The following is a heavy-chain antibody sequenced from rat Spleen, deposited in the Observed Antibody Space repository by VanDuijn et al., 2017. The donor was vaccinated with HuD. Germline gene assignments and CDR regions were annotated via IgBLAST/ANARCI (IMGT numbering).Heavy chain of an antibody. CDR2: ISYDGSTT. V-gene: IGHV5-7*01. CDR1: GFTFSDYY. J-gene: IGHJ2*01. CDR3: ARRSDHFDY. Sequence: EVQLVESGGGLVQPGSSLKVSCAASGFTFSDYYMAWVRQAPTKGLEWVATISYDGSTTYYRDSVKGRFTISRDNAKSTLYLQMDSLRSEDTATYYCARRSDHFDYWGQGVMVTVSS.